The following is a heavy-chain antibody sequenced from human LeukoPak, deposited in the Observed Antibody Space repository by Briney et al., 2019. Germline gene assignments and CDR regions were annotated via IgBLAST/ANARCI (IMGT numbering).Heavy chain of an antibody. CDR1: GFTFSSFD. CDR3: ARGASRGKYYYMDL. J-gene: IGHJ6*03. Sequence: PGGSLRLSCAASGFTFSSFDMHWVRQPTGQGLEWVSTIGTASDTYYPGSVEGRFTLSRDNAKNSLYLQMNSLTAGDTAVYYCARGASRGKYYYMDLWGKGTPVAVSS. D-gene: IGHD1-1*01. V-gene: IGHV3-13*01. CDR2: IGTASDT.